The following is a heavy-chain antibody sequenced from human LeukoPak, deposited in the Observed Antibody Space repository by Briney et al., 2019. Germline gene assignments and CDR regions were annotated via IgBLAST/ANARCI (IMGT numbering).Heavy chain of an antibody. Sequence: PSETLSLTCTVSGGSISSYYWSWIRQPPGKGLEWIGYIYYSGSTNYNPSLKSRVTISVDTSKNQFSLKLSSVTAADTAVYYCARRRYSSGWYPESAFDIWGQGTMVTVSS. V-gene: IGHV4-59*08. D-gene: IGHD6-19*01. CDR2: IYYSGST. CDR3: ARRRYSSGWYPESAFDI. J-gene: IGHJ3*02. CDR1: GGSISSYY.